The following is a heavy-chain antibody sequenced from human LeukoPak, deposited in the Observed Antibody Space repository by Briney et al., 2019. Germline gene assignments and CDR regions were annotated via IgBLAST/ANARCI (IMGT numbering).Heavy chain of an antibody. J-gene: IGHJ6*03. V-gene: IGHV1-69*04. CDR1: GGTFSSYA. CDR2: IIPILGIA. Sequence: GASVKVSCKASGGTFSSYAISWVRQAPGQGLEWMGRIIPILGIANYAQKFQGRVTITADKSTSTAYMELSSLRSEDTAVYYCARARAYSNGHYMDVWGKGTTVTVSS. D-gene: IGHD4-11*01. CDR3: ARARAYSNGHYMDV.